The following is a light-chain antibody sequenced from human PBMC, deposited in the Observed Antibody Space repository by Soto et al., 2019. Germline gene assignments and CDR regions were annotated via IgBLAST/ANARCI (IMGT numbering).Light chain of an antibody. CDR2: DVS. J-gene: IGLJ1*01. CDR3: CSFTVSGTYV. V-gene: IGLV2-14*03. CDR1: SSDIGGYHH. Sequence: QSALTQPASVSGSPGQSVTISCTGTSSDIGGYHHVSWYQQHPGKAPKVMIYDVSNRPSGISNRFSGSKSGNTASLTISGRQAEDEAEYFCCSFTVSGTYVFGTGTKVTVL.